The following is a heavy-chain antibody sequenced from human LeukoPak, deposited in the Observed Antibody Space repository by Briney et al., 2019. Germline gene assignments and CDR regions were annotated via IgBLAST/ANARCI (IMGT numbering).Heavy chain of an antibody. D-gene: IGHD3-22*01. J-gene: IGHJ4*02. V-gene: IGHV4-34*01. CDR3: ARGDYYDSSGYQISQDY. Sequence: SVTLSLTCAVYGGSFSGYYWSWIRQHPGKGLEWIGELNHSGSTNYNPSLKSRVTISVDTSKNQFSLKLSSVTAADTAVYYCARGDYYDSSGYQISQDYWGQGTLVTVSS. CDR2: LNHSGST. CDR1: GGSFSGYY.